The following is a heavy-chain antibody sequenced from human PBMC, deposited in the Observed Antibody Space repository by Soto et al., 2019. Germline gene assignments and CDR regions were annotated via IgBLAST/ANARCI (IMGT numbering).Heavy chain of an antibody. J-gene: IGHJ5*02. D-gene: IGHD6-13*01. CDR2: IYHSGST. CDR1: GGSISSGGYS. V-gene: IGHV4-30-2*01. Sequence: SETLSLTCAVSGGSISSGGYSWSWIRQPPGKGLEWIGYIYHSGSTYYNPSLKSRVTISVDTSKNQFSLKLSSVTAADTAVYYCARDSSPSIYSSSWYYSSGWYGWLDPWGQGTLVTVSS. CDR3: ARDSSPSIYSSSWYYSSGWYGWLDP.